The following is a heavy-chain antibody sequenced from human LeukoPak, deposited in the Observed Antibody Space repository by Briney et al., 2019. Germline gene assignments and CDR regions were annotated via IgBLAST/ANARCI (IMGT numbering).Heavy chain of an antibody. J-gene: IGHJ4*02. V-gene: IGHV4-59*01. Sequence: SETLSLTCTVSGGSISSYYWSWIRQPPGKGLEWIRYIYYSGSTNYNPSLKSRVTISVDTSKNQFSLKLSSVTAADTAVYYCARDRYGSGGFDYWGQGTLVTVSS. CDR1: GGSISSYY. CDR3: ARDRYGSGGFDY. D-gene: IGHD3-10*01. CDR2: IYYSGST.